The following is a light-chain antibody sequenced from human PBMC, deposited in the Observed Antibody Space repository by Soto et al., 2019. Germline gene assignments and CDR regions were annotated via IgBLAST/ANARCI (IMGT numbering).Light chain of an antibody. CDR3: QQRSNWPPVIT. CDR2: DAS. J-gene: IGKJ4*01. V-gene: IGKV3-11*01. CDR1: QSVTTF. Sequence: EIVLTQSPATLSLSPGERATLSCRASQSVTTFLAWYQHKPGQAPRLLIYDASTRASGIPARFSGSGSGTDFTPTISSLEPEDFAVYYCQQRSNWPPVITFGGGTKVDIK.